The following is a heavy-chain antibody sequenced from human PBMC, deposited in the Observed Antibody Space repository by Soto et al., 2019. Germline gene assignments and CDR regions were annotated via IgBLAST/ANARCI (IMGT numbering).Heavy chain of an antibody. Sequence: SETLSLTCTVSGGSISSGGYYWSWIRQHPGKGLEWIGYIYYSGSTCYNPSLKSRVTISVDTSKNQFSLKLSSVTAADTAVYYCARAPLNIAAAGTGPDYWGQGTLVTVSS. CDR2: IYYSGST. CDR3: ARAPLNIAAAGTGPDY. J-gene: IGHJ4*02. V-gene: IGHV4-31*03. CDR1: GGSISSGGYY. D-gene: IGHD6-13*01.